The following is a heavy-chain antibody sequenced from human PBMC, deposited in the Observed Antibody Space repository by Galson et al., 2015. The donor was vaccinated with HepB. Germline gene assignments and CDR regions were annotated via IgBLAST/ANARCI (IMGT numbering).Heavy chain of an antibody. Sequence: SLRLSCAASGFTFSSYGMHWVRQAPGKGLEWVAVISYDGSNKYYADSVKGRFTISRDNSKNTLYLQMNSLRTEDMAVYYCARGYGTAYYGLDVWGQGTTVTVSS. V-gene: IGHV3-30-3*01. J-gene: IGHJ6*02. D-gene: IGHD2-15*01. CDR1: GFTFSSYG. CDR2: ISYDGSNK. CDR3: ARGYGTAYYGLDV.